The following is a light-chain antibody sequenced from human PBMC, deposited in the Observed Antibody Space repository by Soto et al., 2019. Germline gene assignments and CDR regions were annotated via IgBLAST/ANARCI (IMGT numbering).Light chain of an antibody. CDR1: QSVSNN. CDR3: QQYGS. J-gene: IGKJ1*01. CDR2: GAS. Sequence: VWSQNPARLSVSPGARAALSCRASQSVSNNLAWYQQKPGQAPRLVIYGASSRATGIPGRFSGSGSGTAFTVTLSRLEHDYYSVYYCQQYGSFGQGTKVDIK. V-gene: IGKV3-20*01.